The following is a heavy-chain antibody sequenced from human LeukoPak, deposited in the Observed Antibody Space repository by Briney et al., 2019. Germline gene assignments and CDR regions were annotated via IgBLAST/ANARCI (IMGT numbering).Heavy chain of an antibody. Sequence: GGSLRLSCAASGFTLRNYSMNWVRQAPGKGLEWVSSISSSSTYIYYADSVKGRFTIYRDNAKNSLYLEMNSLRAEDTAVYYCARVWMVTTFYDAFDMWGQGTMVTVSS. D-gene: IGHD4-17*01. CDR2: ISSSSTYI. V-gene: IGHV3-21*01. J-gene: IGHJ3*02. CDR3: ARVWMVTTFYDAFDM. CDR1: GFTLRNYS.